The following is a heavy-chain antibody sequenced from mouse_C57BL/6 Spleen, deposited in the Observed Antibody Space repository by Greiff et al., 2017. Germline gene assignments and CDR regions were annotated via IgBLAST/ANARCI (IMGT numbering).Heavy chain of an antibody. V-gene: IGHV5-9*01. CDR3: ARRYGSSPYYFDY. J-gene: IGHJ2*01. CDR2: ISGGGGNT. Sequence: DVKLVESGGGLVKPGGSLKLSCAASGFTFSSYTMSWVRQTPEKRLEWVATISGGGGNTYYPDSVKGRFTISRDNAKNTLYLQMSSLRSEDTALYYCARRYGSSPYYFDYWGQGTTLTVSS. CDR1: GFTFSSYT. D-gene: IGHD1-1*01.